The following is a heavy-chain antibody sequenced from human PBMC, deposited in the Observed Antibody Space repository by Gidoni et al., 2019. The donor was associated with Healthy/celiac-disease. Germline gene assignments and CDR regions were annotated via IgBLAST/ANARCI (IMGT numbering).Heavy chain of an antibody. CDR2: INSDGSST. CDR3: ARDRYYDILTGYSDAFDI. J-gene: IGHJ3*02. CDR1: GFTFSSYW. V-gene: IGHV3-74*01. D-gene: IGHD3-9*01. Sequence: EVQLVESGGGLVQPGVSLRLSCAASGFTFSSYWMHWVRQAPGKGLVWVSRINSDGSSTSYADSVKGRFTISRDNAKNTLYLQMNSLRAEDTAVYYCARDRYYDILTGYSDAFDIWGQGTMVTVSS.